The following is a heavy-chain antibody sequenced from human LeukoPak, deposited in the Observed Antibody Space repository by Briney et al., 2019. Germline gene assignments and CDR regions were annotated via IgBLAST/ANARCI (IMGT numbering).Heavy chain of an antibody. Sequence: GGSLRLSCAASGFTFSSYEMNWVRQAPGKGLEWVSHISSSGSTIYYTDSVKGRFTISRDNSKNLLYLQMNSLGAEDTAIYYCARTVARIGYWGQGTLVTVSS. CDR3: ARTVARIGY. D-gene: IGHD4-23*01. J-gene: IGHJ4*02. CDR1: GFTFSSYE. CDR2: ISSSGSTI. V-gene: IGHV3-48*03.